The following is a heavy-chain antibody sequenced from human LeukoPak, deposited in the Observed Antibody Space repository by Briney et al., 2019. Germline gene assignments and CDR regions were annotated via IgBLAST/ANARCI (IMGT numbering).Heavy chain of an antibody. CDR3: ARDLGDPPSTAVAGTFHY. J-gene: IGHJ4*02. D-gene: IGHD6-19*01. V-gene: IGHV3-30*05. Sequence: PGRSLRLSCAASGFTFSSYGMHWVRQAPGKGLEWVAVISYDGSNKYYADSVKGRFTISRDNSKNTLYLQMNSLRAEDTAVYYCARDLGDPPSTAVAGTFHYWGQGTLVTVSS. CDR1: GFTFSSYG. CDR2: ISYDGSNK.